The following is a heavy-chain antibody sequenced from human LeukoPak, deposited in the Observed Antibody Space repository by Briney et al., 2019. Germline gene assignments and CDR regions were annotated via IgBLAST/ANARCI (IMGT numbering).Heavy chain of an antibody. CDR2: IYTSGAT. J-gene: IGHJ4*02. Sequence: PSETLPLTCTVSGDSISSHYWSWIRQPAGKELEWIGRIYTSGATSYNPSLKSRVTMSVDTSKNQFSLKLSSVTAADTAVYYCAGSGAWLWFGESHLDYWGQGTLVTVSS. V-gene: IGHV4-4*07. CDR3: AGSGAWLWFGESHLDY. D-gene: IGHD3-10*01. CDR1: GDSISSHY.